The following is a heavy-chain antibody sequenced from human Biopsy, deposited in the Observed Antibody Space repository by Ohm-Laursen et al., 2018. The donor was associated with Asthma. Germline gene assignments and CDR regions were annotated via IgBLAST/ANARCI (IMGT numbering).Heavy chain of an antibody. CDR1: GYALNKLS. Sequence: ASVKVSCKVTGYALNKLSIHWVRQAPGQGLEWMGRINPNSGGTNYAQKFQGRVTMTSDTSISTAYMELSRLRSDDTALYYCARGQKSPGDRWFDPWGQGTLVTVSS. CDR3: ARGQKSPGDRWFDP. CDR2: INPNSGGT. J-gene: IGHJ5*02. D-gene: IGHD7-27*01. V-gene: IGHV1-2*06.